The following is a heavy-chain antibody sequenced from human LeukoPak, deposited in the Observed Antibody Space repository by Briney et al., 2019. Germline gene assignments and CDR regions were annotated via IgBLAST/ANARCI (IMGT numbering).Heavy chain of an antibody. CDR1: GFTFSDYY. Sequence: LRLSCAASGFTFSDYYMSWIRQPPGKGLEWIGEINHSGSTSYNPSLKSRVTISLDTSKNQFFLKLASVTAADTAVYYCVRQPTWGVNWGQGTLVTVFS. J-gene: IGHJ4*02. CDR3: VRQPTWGVN. D-gene: IGHD7-27*01. CDR2: INHSGST. V-gene: IGHV4-34*01.